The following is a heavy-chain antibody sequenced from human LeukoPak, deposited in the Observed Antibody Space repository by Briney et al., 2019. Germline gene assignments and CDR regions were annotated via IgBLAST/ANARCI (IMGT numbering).Heavy chain of an antibody. CDR3: TRTFGYYYFYMDD. J-gene: IGHJ6*03. V-gene: IGHV3-49*04. CDR2: IRTEAYDGAT. CDR1: GFTFGDYA. Sequence: GGSLRLSCAASGFTFGDYAMSWVRQAPGKGLEWVGFIRTEAYDGATDYGASVKGRFTISRDDSKNIAYLQMNSLNTEDTAVYYCTRTFGYYYFYMDDWDKGTTVIVSS. D-gene: IGHD3-16*01.